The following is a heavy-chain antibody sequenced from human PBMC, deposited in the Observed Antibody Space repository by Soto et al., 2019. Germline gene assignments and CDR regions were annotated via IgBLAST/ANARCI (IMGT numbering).Heavy chain of an antibody. CDR3: ARGGSGYICFNEY. CDR2: IIPVFGTA. D-gene: IGHD3-22*01. V-gene: IGHV1-69*01. Sequence: QEQLVQSGAEVKKPGSSVKVSCKASGGLFSSYAISWVRQAPGQGLEWMGGIIPVFGTANYAQKFQGRVTITADECTNTAYMELSSVSSEDTAMYYCARGGSGYICFNEYWGQGTLVTVSS. J-gene: IGHJ4*02. CDR1: GGLFSSYA.